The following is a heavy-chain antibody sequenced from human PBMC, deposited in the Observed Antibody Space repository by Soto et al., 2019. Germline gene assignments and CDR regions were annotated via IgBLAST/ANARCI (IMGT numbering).Heavy chain of an antibody. Sequence: GGSLRLSRAAPGFPVSSNYISWGPPAPGEGLEWVSVIYSGGSTYYADSVKGRFTISRDNSKNTLYLQMNSLRAEDTAVYYCARDRCTNGVCYYHGMDVWGQGTTVTVSS. V-gene: IGHV3-66*01. CDR3: ARDRCTNGVCYYHGMDV. J-gene: IGHJ6*02. CDR1: GFPVSSNY. CDR2: IYSGGST. D-gene: IGHD2-8*01.